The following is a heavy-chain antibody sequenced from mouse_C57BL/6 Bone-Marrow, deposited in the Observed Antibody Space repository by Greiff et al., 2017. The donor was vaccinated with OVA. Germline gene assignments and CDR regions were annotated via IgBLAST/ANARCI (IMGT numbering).Heavy chain of an antibody. CDR2: ISYSGST. CDR3: ASSYGSSYDGYFDV. J-gene: IGHJ1*03. D-gene: IGHD1-1*01. Sequence: EVQLVESGPGLAKPSQTLSLTCSVTGYSITSDYWNWIRKFPGNKLEYMGYISYSGSTYYNPSLKSRISITRDTSKNQYYLQLNSVTTEDTATYDCASSYGSSYDGYFDVWGTGTTVTVSS. V-gene: IGHV3-8*01. CDR1: GYSITSDY.